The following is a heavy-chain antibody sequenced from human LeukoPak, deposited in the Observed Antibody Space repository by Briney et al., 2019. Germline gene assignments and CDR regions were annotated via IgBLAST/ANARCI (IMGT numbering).Heavy chain of an antibody. J-gene: IGHJ4*02. CDR3: AKNAASGYGSDYFDY. CDR2: ISGGRGST. V-gene: IGHV3-23*01. Sequence: GGSLRLSCAASGFTLSNYAMSWVRQAPGKGLEWVSLISGGRGSTYYADSVKGRFIISRDNSKNTLYLQMNTLRAEDTALYYCAKNAASGYGSDYFDYWGQGTLVTVSS. D-gene: IGHD1-1*01. CDR1: GFTLSNYA.